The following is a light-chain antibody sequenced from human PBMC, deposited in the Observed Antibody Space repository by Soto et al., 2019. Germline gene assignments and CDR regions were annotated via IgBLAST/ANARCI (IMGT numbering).Light chain of an antibody. CDR1: QSVSSSY. Sequence: EIVMKQSPATLSVSPGERATLSCRASQSVSSSYLAWYQQKPGQAPRLLIYGASSRATGIPDRFSGSGSGTDFTLTISRLEPEDFAVYYCQQYGSSPTKITFGQGTRLEIK. V-gene: IGKV3-20*01. CDR2: GAS. J-gene: IGKJ5*01. CDR3: QQYGSSPTKIT.